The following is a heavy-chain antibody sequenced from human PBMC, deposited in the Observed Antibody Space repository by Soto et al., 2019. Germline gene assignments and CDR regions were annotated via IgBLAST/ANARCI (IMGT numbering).Heavy chain of an antibody. CDR3: ARERSRCYSYYPFDY. V-gene: IGHV3-74*01. J-gene: IGHJ4*02. D-gene: IGHD2-15*01. CDR1: GFIFSTYW. Sequence: EEQLVESGGGLIQPGGSLRVSCAASGFIFSTYWMHWVRQVPGKGLVWVSRINGDGTITSYADSVRGRFTISRVNAQDTLYLEMKGLRAEDTGVYCCARERSRCYSYYPFDYWGQGALVTGSS. CDR2: INGDGTIT.